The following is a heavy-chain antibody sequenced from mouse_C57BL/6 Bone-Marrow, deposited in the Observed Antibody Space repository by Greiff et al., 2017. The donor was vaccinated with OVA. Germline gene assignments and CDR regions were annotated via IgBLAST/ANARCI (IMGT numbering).Heavy chain of an antibody. Sequence: QVQLQQPGAELVKPGASVKMSCKASGYTFTTYPIEWMKQNHGKSLEWIGNFHPYNDDTKYNEKFKGKATLTVEKSSSTVYLELSRLTSDDSAVYYCARRYYGSSYPAWFAYWGQGTLVTVSA. D-gene: IGHD1-1*01. V-gene: IGHV1-47*01. J-gene: IGHJ3*01. CDR2: FHPYNDDT. CDR1: GYTFTTYP. CDR3: ARRYYGSSYPAWFAY.